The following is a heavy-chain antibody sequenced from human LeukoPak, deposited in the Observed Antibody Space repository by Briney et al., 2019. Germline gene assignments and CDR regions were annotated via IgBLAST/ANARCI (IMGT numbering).Heavy chain of an antibody. CDR3: ARHVAPDMDYFDY. CDR1: GASITGYY. Sequence: SETLSLTCPVSGASITGYYWSCIRQSPGKRPEWLAYVRYTGTPNYNPSLRSRLTILVDTSKNQFSLKLTSVTAADTAVYYGARHVAPDMDYFDYWGPGTLVTVSP. V-gene: IGHV4-59*08. CDR2: VRYTGTP. J-gene: IGHJ4*02. D-gene: IGHD2-15*01.